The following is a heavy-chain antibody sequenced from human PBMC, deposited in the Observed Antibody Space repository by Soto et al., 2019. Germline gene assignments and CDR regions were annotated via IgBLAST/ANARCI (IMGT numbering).Heavy chain of an antibody. Sequence: QVPLVQSGAEVKKPGASVKVSCKASGYTFSSYAISWVRQAPGQGLEWMGWIITYNGNTNYAQKLQGRVTMTTDTSTNTAYMDLRSLRSDDTAVYYCARTGPPVDYWGQGTLVTVSS. V-gene: IGHV1-18*01. CDR3: ARTGPPVDY. J-gene: IGHJ4*02. CDR2: IITYNGNT. CDR1: GYTFSSYA.